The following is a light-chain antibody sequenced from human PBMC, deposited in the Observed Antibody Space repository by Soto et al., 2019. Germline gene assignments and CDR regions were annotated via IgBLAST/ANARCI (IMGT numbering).Light chain of an antibody. Sequence: EIVLTQSPATLSLSPGERATLSCRASQTVGSFLAWYQQKPGQAPRLLIYGASNRATGIPARFSGSGSGTDFSLTISSLEPEDFAVYYCQQRSSWPLTFGGGTKGEIK. V-gene: IGKV3-11*01. CDR1: QTVGSF. J-gene: IGKJ4*01. CDR3: QQRSSWPLT. CDR2: GAS.